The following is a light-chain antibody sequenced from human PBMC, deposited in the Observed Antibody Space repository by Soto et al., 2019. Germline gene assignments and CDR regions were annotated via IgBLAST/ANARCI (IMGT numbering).Light chain of an antibody. CDR2: GAS. CDR3: QKYGSSPPYI. J-gene: IGKJ2*01. Sequence: IVLTQSPGTLSLSPGESATLSCRASQSFSITYLAWYQQKPGQPPRLVVSGASSRATGVQDRFSVSGSGRDFTLTITRLEPEDFAVYYCQKYGSSPPYIFGQGTKLEIK. CDR1: QSFSITY. V-gene: IGKV3-20*01.